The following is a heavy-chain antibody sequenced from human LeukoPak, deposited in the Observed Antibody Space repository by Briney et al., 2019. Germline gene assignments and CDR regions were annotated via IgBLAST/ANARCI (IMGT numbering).Heavy chain of an antibody. CDR1: GYTFIDYY. Sequence: ASVKVSCKASGYTFIDYYMHRVRQAPGQGLERMGWIDPKSGGTSYAQKFQDRVAMIRDTSISTAYMELTRLRSDDTAVYYCARAYSSGWYGSTDYWGQGTLVTVSS. CDR2: IDPKSGGT. D-gene: IGHD6-19*01. V-gene: IGHV1-2*02. CDR3: ARAYSSGWYGSTDY. J-gene: IGHJ4*02.